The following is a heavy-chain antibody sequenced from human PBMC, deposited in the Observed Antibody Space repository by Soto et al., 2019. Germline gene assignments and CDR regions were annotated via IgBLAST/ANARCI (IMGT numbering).Heavy chain of an antibody. V-gene: IGHV3-7*04. Sequence: EVKLVESGGGLVQPGGSLRLSCAGSGFSFSGYWMTFVRQTPGKGLEWVASIIQDGSEKQYVDSVKGRFTISRDNAKSSLQLQMNSLRAEDTAVYYCARGVWFYDYWGQGTLVTVSS. CDR2: IIQDGSEK. D-gene: IGHD3-10*01. CDR1: GFSFSGYW. CDR3: ARGVWFYDY. J-gene: IGHJ4*02.